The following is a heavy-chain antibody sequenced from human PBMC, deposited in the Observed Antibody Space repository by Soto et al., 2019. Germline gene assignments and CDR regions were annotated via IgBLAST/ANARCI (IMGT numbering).Heavy chain of an antibody. CDR2: IYIGDST. J-gene: IGHJ4*02. V-gene: IGHV3-66*01. CDR1: GFTVSSNY. D-gene: IGHD1-26*01. Sequence: PGGSLRLSCEVSGFTVSSNYMSWVRQAPGKGLEWVSIIYIGDSTFYADSVKGRFTISRDNSKSTLYLQMNSLRPEDTAVYYCASGWVRYFFDFWGQGTLVTVSS. CDR3: ASGWVRYFFDF.